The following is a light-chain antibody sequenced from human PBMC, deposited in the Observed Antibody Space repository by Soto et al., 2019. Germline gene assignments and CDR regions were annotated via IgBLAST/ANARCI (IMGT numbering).Light chain of an antibody. J-gene: IGLJ1*01. Sequence: QSVLTQPPSVSAAPGQKVTISCSGSSSNIGNNYVSWYQQLPGTAPKLLIYENNKRPSGIPDRFSGSKSGTSATLGITGLQTGDEADYYCGTGDSSLSAYVFGTGTKVTV. CDR2: ENN. CDR3: GTGDSSLSAYV. CDR1: SSNIGNNY. V-gene: IGLV1-51*02.